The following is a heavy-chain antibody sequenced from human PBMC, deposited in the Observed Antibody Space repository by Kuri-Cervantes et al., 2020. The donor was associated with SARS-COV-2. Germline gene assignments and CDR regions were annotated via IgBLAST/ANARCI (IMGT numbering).Heavy chain of an antibody. CDR2: ISGSGGST. J-gene: IGHJ5*02. Sequence: GESLKISCAASGFTFSSYAMSWVRQAPGKGLEWVSAISGSGGSTYYADSVKGRFTISRDNAKNSLYLQMNSLRAEDTAVYYCARATRAYYYDSSGYRPFDPWGQGTLVTVSS. V-gene: IGHV3-23*01. D-gene: IGHD3-22*01. CDR3: ARATRAYYYDSSGYRPFDP. CDR1: GFTFSSYA.